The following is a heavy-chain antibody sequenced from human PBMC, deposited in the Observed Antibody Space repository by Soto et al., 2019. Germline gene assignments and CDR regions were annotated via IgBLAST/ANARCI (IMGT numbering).Heavy chain of an antibody. CDR3: ASSRITYYDFCRYYYYMDV. V-gene: IGHV3-23*01. CDR1: GFTFSSYA. D-gene: IGHD3-3*01. J-gene: IGHJ6*03. Sequence: GGSLRLSCAASGFTFSSYAMSWVRQAPGKGLEWVSAISGSGGSTYYADSVKGRFTISRDNSKNTLYLQMNSLRADDTAVYYGASSRITYYDFCRYYYYMDVWGKGTTVTVSS. CDR2: ISGSGGST.